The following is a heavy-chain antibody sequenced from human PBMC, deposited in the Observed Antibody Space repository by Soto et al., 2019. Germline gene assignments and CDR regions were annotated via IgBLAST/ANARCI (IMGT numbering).Heavy chain of an antibody. CDR2: SSSSSSYI. D-gene: IGHD2-2*01. Sequence: PGGSLRLSCAASGFTFSSYAMHWVRQAPGKGLEWVSSSSSSSSYIYYADSVKGRFTISRDNAKNSLYLQMNSLRAEDTAVYYCARDPHPLVPAATYYGMDVWGQGTTVTVSS. CDR1: GFTFSSYA. V-gene: IGHV3-21*01. J-gene: IGHJ6*02. CDR3: ARDPHPLVPAATYYGMDV.